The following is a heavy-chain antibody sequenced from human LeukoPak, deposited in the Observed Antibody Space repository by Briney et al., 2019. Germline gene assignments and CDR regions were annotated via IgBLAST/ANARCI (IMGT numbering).Heavy chain of an antibody. CDR1: GFTFSSYS. J-gene: IGHJ4*02. V-gene: IGHV3-48*01. Sequence: RPGGSLRLSCAASGFTFSSYSMNWVRQAPGKGLEWVSYISSSSSTIYYADSVKGRFTISRDNAKNSLYLQMNSLRAEDTAVYYCARTYCSGGSCYVGSDYWGQGTLVTVSS. CDR2: ISSSSSTI. D-gene: IGHD2-15*01. CDR3: ARTYCSGGSCYVGSDY.